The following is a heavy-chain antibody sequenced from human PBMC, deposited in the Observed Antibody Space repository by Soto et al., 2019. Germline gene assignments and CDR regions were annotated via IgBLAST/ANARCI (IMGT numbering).Heavy chain of an antibody. J-gene: IGHJ4*02. CDR3: AREGWLRSFDY. CDR2: IYYSGST. Sequence: SETLSLTCTVSGGSISIYYWSWIRQPPGKGLEWIGYIYYSGSTNYNPSLKSRVTISVDTSKNQFSLKLSSVTAADTAVYYCAREGWLRSFDYWGQGTLVTVSS. D-gene: IGHD5-12*01. V-gene: IGHV4-59*01. CDR1: GGSISIYY.